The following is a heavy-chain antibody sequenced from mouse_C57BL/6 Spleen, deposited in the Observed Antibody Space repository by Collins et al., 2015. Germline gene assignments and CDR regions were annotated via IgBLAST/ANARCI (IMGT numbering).Heavy chain of an antibody. J-gene: IGHJ4*01. V-gene: IGHV1-53*01. CDR2: IDPNNGYS. CDR1: GYTFTRYW. Sequence: QVQLQQFGTELVKPGASVMLSCKASGYTFTRYWIHWVKQRPGQGLEWIGNIDPNNGYSNYNEKFKTKATLTVDKPSNTAYMHLSSLTSEDSAVYYCARWGNLVGGYGMDNWGQGTSVIVSS. CDR3: ARWGNLVGGYGMDN.